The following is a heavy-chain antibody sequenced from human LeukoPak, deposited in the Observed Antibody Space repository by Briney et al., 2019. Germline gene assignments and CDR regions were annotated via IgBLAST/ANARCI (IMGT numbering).Heavy chain of an antibody. CDR1: GGSFSGYY. Sequence: SETLSLTCAVYGGSFSGYYWSWIRQPPGKGLEWIGEINHSGSTNYNPSLKSRVTISVDTSKNQFSLKLSSVTAADTAVYYCARGINFQGGPHAFDIWGQGTMVTVSP. J-gene: IGHJ3*02. CDR3: ARGINFQGGPHAFDI. D-gene: IGHD2/OR15-2a*01. V-gene: IGHV4-34*01. CDR2: INHSGST.